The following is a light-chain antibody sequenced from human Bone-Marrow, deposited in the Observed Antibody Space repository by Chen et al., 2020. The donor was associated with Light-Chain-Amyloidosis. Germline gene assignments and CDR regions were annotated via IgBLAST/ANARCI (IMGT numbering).Light chain of an antibody. Sequence: SYELTQPPSVAVSPGLTVRITCTGDDLPTKYAYWYQQKPGQAPVLVIHRDTERPSGISERFSGSSSGTTATLTISGVQAEDEADYHCQSADSSGTYEVIFGGGTKLTVL. J-gene: IGLJ2*01. CDR3: QSADSSGTYEVI. V-gene: IGLV3-25*03. CDR1: DLPTKY. CDR2: RDT.